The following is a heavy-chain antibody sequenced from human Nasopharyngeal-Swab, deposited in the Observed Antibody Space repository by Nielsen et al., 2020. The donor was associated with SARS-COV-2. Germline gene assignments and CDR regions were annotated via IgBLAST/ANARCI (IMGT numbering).Heavy chain of an antibody. CDR2: IYYSGST. V-gene: IGHV4-59*08. Sequence: SETLSLTCTVSGGSISSYYWSWIRQPPGKGLGWIGYIYYSGSTNYNPSLKSRVTISVDTSKNQFSLKLSSVTAADTAVYYCARSVPAAMNYYYYYMDVWGKGTTVTVSS. CDR1: GGSISSYY. CDR3: ARSVPAAMNYYYYYMDV. J-gene: IGHJ6*03. D-gene: IGHD2-2*01.